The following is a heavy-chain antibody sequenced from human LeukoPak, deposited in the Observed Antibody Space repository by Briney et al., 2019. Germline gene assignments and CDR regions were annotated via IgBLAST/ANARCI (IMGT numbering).Heavy chain of an antibody. Sequence: GGSLRLSCAASGFTFSSYAMSWVRQAPRKGLEWVSAISGSGGSTYYADSVKGRFTISRDNSKNTLYLQMNSLRAEDTAVYYCANYGSGSHSPRHYYYYGMDVWGQGTTVTVSS. CDR1: GFTFSSYA. V-gene: IGHV3-23*01. CDR2: ISGSGGST. CDR3: ANYGSGSHSPRHYYYYGMDV. D-gene: IGHD3-10*01. J-gene: IGHJ6*02.